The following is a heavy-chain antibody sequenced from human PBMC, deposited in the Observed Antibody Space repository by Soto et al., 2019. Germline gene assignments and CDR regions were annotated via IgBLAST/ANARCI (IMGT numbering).Heavy chain of an antibody. CDR1: GFTFSSYA. J-gene: IGHJ5*02. V-gene: IGHV3-23*01. CDR2: ISGSGGST. Sequence: GGSLRLSSAASGFTFSSYAMSWVRQAPGKGLEWVSAISGSGGSTYYADSVKGRFTISRDNSKNTLYLQMNSLRAEDTAVYYCATKLGGSGSYYNFENWFDPWGQGTLVTVSS. D-gene: IGHD3-10*01. CDR3: ATKLGGSGSYYNFENWFDP.